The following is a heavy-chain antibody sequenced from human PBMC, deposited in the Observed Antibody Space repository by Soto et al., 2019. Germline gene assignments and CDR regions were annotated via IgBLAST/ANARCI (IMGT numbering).Heavy chain of an antibody. CDR3: AKSTYEGAFDV. D-gene: IGHD3-3*01. J-gene: IGHJ3*01. V-gene: IGHV3-33*06. CDR1: GFTFRSYG. CDR2: IWCDGSNK. Sequence: QVHMVESGGGVVQPGRSLRLSCAGSGFTFRSYGMHWLRQAPGKGLEWVAVIWCDGSNKYYADSVKGRFTISRDNSKNTLYMQMNSLRAEDTALYYCAKSTYEGAFDVWGQGTMVTVSS.